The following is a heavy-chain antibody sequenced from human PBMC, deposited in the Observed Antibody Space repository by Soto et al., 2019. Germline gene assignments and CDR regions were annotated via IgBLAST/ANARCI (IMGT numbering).Heavy chain of an antibody. D-gene: IGHD7-27*01. Sequence: SETLSLTCTVSGGSISSYYWSWIRQPPGKGLEWIGYIYYSGSTNYNPSLKSRVTISVDTSKNQFSLKLSSVTAADTAVYYCARRWGTSFDYRGQGTLVTVSS. CDR2: IYYSGST. J-gene: IGHJ4*02. CDR1: GGSISSYY. CDR3: ARRWGTSFDY. V-gene: IGHV4-59*01.